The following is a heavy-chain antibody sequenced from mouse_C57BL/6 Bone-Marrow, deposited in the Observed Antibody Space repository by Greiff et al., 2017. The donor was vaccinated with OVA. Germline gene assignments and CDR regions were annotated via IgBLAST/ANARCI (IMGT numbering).Heavy chain of an antibody. CDR3: ARYNDDYGSGYFDY. Sequence: QVQLQQSGAELVRPGTSVKMSCKASGYTFTNYWIGWAKQRPGHGLEWIGDIYPGGGYTNYNEKFKGKATLTADKSSSTAYMQFSSLTSEDSAIYYCARYNDDYGSGYFDYGGKGTTLTVSS. D-gene: IGHD1-1*01. V-gene: IGHV1-63*01. CDR1: GYTFTNYW. J-gene: IGHJ2*01. CDR2: IYPGGGYT.